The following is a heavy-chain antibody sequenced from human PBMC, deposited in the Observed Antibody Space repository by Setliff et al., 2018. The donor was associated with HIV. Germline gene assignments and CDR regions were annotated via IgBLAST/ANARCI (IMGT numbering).Heavy chain of an antibody. CDR1: GFTFSAFA. Sequence: PGGSLRLSCVASGFTFSAFAMTWVRQAPGTGLEWIATISGGGGSKYYADSVKGRFIISRDNSRNTLYLQMNSLRTEDTAVYYCAKDWGSRLSYSFYYMDVWGKGTTVTVSS. J-gene: IGHJ6*03. V-gene: IGHV3-23*01. CDR2: ISGGGGSK. D-gene: IGHD3-16*01. CDR3: AKDWGSRLSYSFYYMDV.